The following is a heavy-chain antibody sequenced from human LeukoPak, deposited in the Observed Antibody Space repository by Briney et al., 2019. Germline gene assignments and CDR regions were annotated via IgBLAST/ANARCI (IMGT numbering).Heavy chain of an antibody. CDR3: ARDGIAVAGMIEIRWFDP. J-gene: IGHJ5*02. V-gene: IGHV3-48*04. CDR1: GFTFSSYS. CDR2: ISSSSSTI. D-gene: IGHD6-19*01. Sequence: PGGSLRLSCAASGFTFSSYSMNWVRQAPGKGLEWVSYISSSSSTIYYADSVKGRFTISRDNAKNSLYLQMNSLRAEDTAVYYCARDGIAVAGMIEIRWFDPWGQGTLVTVSS.